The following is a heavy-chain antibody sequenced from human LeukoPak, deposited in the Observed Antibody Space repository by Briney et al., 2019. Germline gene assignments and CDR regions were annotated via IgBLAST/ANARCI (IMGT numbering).Heavy chain of an antibody. J-gene: IGHJ4*02. V-gene: IGHV4-34*01. Sequence: PSETLSLTCAVYGGSFSGYYWSWIRQPPGEGLEWIGEINHSGSTNYNPSLKSRVTISVDTSQNQFSLKLSSVTAADTAVYYCARGNVATILAYWGQGTLVTVSS. CDR3: ARGNVATILAY. D-gene: IGHD5-12*01. CDR1: GGSFSGYY. CDR2: INHSGST.